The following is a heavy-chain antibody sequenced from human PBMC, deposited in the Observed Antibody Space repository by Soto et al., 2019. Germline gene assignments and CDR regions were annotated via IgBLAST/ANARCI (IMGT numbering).Heavy chain of an antibody. D-gene: IGHD2-2*01. V-gene: IGHV4-59*01. CDR3: ARDCSTGSDGGTLDL. CDR2: VYYSGST. J-gene: IGHJ5*02. CDR1: GGSISGYY. Sequence: PSETLSLTCTISGGSISGYYWSWIRQPPGKGLEWIGYVYYSGSTKYSPSLESRVTISADTSKNQFSLRVTSVTASDTAVYYCARDCSTGSDGGTLDLWGRGTMVTVSS.